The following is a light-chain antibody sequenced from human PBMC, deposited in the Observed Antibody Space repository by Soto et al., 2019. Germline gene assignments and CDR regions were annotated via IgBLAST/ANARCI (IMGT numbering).Light chain of an antibody. J-gene: IGKJ1*01. Sequence: DIQMTQSPSTLSASVVDRVTITCLASQSISGWLAWYQQKPGKAPKLLIYDASSLESGVPSRFSGSGSGTEFTLTISSLQPDDFATYYCQQYNSYPWTFGQGTKVDIK. CDR1: QSISGW. CDR2: DAS. CDR3: QQYNSYPWT. V-gene: IGKV1-5*01.